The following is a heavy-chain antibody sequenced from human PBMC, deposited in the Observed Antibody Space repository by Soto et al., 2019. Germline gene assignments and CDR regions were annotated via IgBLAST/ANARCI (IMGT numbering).Heavy chain of an antibody. CDR2: MNPNSGNT. J-gene: IGHJ5*02. V-gene: IGHV1-8*01. D-gene: IGHD3-10*01. CDR1: GYSFTSYD. CDR3: ARFMVRGVIGP. Sequence: QEQLVQSGAEVKQPGASVKVSCKASGYSFTSYDINWVRQATGQGLEWMGWMNPNSGNTGYAQKFKGRVTMTRDTSMSTAYVELSSLRSEDTAVYYFARFMVRGVIGPWGQGTQVTVSS.